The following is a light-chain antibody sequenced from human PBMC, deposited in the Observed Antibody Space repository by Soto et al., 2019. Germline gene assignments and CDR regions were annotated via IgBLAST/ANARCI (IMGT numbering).Light chain of an antibody. Sequence: DIQMPQSPSTLSTSVGDRVTITCRASQSISTWLAWYQHKPGKAPKLLIYQASSLEGGVPSRFSGIGSGTEFTITIRSLQPDGFAAYDCQQYITFSRTFGQGTRV. CDR1: QSISTW. V-gene: IGKV1-5*03. CDR3: QQYITFSRT. J-gene: IGKJ1*01. CDR2: QAS.